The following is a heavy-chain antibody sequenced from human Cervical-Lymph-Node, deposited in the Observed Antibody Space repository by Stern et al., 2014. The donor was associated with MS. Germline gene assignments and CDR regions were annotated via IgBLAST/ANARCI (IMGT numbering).Heavy chain of an antibody. CDR1: GGTFSSYA. J-gene: IGHJ6*02. Sequence: QMQLVQSGAEVKKPGSSVKVSCKASGGTFSSYAISWVRQAPGQGLEWMGGIIPIFGTANYAQKFQGRVTMTADESTNTVYMDLSSLTSDDTAIYYCATQSARVEWPPHGLDVWGQGTAVTVSS. V-gene: IGHV1-69*01. CDR2: IIPIFGTA. CDR3: ATQSARVEWPPHGLDV. D-gene: IGHD3-3*01.